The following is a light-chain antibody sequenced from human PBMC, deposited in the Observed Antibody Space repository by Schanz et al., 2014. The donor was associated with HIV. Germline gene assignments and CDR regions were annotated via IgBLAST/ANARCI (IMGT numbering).Light chain of an antibody. Sequence: EIVLTQSPGTLSLSPGERATLSCRASQSVNTNYLAWYQQRPGQAPRLLIYDASSRATGIPDRFSGSGSGTEFTLTISSLQSEDFAVYYCQQHNGWPRTFGQGTKVEIK. CDR1: QSVNTNY. V-gene: IGKV3-20*01. CDR3: QQHNGWPRT. CDR2: DAS. J-gene: IGKJ1*01.